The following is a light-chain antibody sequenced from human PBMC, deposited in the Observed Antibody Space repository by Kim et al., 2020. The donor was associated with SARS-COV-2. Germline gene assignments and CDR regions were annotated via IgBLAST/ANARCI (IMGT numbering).Light chain of an antibody. CDR1: SSDVGGYNY. CDR3: CSYAGSYTYV. Sequence: QSALTQPRSVSGSPVQSVAISCTGTSSDVGGYNYVSWYQQLPGEAPKLMIYDVSKRPSGVPDRFSGSKSGNTASLTISGPQAEDEADYYCCSYAGSYTYVFGAGTKVTVL. V-gene: IGLV2-11*01. J-gene: IGLJ1*01. CDR2: DVS.